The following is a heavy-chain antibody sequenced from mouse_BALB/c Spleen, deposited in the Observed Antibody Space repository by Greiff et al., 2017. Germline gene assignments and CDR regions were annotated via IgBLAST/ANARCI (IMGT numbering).Heavy chain of an antibody. Sequence: EVKLEESGPGLVKPSQSLSLTCSVTGYSITSGYYWNWIRQFPGNKLEWMGYISYDGSNNYNPSLKNRISITRDTSKNQFFLKLNSVTTEDTATYYCARGDDGGFAYWGQGTLVTVSA. CDR1: GYSITSGYY. D-gene: IGHD2-12*01. V-gene: IGHV3-6*02. CDR2: ISYDGSN. CDR3: ARGDDGGFAY. J-gene: IGHJ3*01.